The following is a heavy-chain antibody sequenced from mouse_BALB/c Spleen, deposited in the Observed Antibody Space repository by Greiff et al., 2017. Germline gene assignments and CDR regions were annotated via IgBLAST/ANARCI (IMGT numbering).Heavy chain of an antibody. CDR3: ARGAPFYYFDY. D-gene: IGHD3-1*01. CDR1: GFNIKDYY. V-gene: IGHV14-1*02. J-gene: IGHJ2*01. CDR2: IDPENGNT. Sequence: VQLKESGAELVRPGALVKLSCKASGFNIKDYYMHWVKQRPEQGLEWIGWIDPENGNTIYDPKFQGKASITADTSSNTAYLQLSSLTSEDTAVYYCARGAPFYYFDYWGQGTTLTVSS.